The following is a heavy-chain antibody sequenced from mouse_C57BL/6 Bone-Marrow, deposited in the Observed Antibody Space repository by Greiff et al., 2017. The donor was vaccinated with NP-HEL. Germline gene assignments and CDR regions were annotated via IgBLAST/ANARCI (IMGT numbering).Heavy chain of an antibody. J-gene: IGHJ3*01. D-gene: IGHD4-1*01. Sequence: VQLQQSGPELVKPGASVKISCKASGYAFSSSWMNWVKQRPGTGLEWIGRIYPGDGDTNYNGKFKGKATLTVATSSSTAYMHLSILTSEDSAVYLGARRTWEWFAYWGQGTLVTVSA. CDR3: ARRTWEWFAY. CDR2: IYPGDGDT. CDR1: GYAFSSSW. V-gene: IGHV1-82*01.